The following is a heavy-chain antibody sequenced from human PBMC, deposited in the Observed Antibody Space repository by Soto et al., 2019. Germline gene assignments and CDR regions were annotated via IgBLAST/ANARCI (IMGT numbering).Heavy chain of an antibody. CDR3: ARVWTTVTNWFDP. CDR1: GGSISSSNW. D-gene: IGHD4-17*01. CDR2: IYHSGST. J-gene: IGHJ5*02. Sequence: SETLSLTCAVSGGSISSSNWWSWVRQPPGKGLEWIGEIYHSGSTYYNPSLKSRVTISVDKSKNQFPLKLSSVTAADTAVYYCARVWTTVTNWFDPWGQGTLVTVSS. V-gene: IGHV4-4*02.